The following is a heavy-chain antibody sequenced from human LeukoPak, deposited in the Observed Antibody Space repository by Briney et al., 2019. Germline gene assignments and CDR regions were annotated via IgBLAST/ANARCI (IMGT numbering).Heavy chain of an antibody. CDR2: INPNSGGT. J-gene: IGHJ4*02. D-gene: IGHD6-19*01. Sequence: GASVKDSCKASGYTFTGYYKHWVRQAPGQGLEWMGWINPNSGGTNYAQKFQGRVTMTRDTSISTAYMELSRLRSDDTAMYYCARSSGWKYNIDYWGQGTLVTVSS. CDR3: ARSSGWKYNIDY. CDR1: GYTFTGYY. V-gene: IGHV1-2*02.